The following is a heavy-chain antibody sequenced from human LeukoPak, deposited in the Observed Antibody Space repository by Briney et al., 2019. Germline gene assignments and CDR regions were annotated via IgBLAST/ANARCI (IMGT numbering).Heavy chain of an antibody. V-gene: IGHV4-59*12. CDR3: ARVLHFANFDL. Sequence: SETLSLTCTVPGGSISSYYWSWIRQPPGKGLEWIGYIYYSGSTYYNPSLKSRVTISVDTSKNQFSLKLRSVTAADTAVYYCARVLHFANFDLWGRGTLVTVSS. CDR1: GGSISSYY. CDR2: IYYSGST. D-gene: IGHD3-3*02. J-gene: IGHJ2*01.